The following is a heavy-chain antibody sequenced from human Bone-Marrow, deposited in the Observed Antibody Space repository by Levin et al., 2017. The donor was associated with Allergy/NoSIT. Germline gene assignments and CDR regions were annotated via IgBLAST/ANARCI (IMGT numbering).Heavy chain of an antibody. CDR3: ARDRDPYRNVFDC. V-gene: IGHV3-30*04. CDR2: IWYDGNNK. J-gene: IGHJ4*02. Sequence: GGSLRLSCATSGFSFSTYAMHWVRQAPGKGLEWVAVIWYDGNNKYYADSVKGRFTISRDNSKNTLYLQMNSLRAEDSAVYYCARDRDPYRNVFDCWGQGTLVTVSS. CDR1: GFSFSTYA. D-gene: IGHD1-1*01.